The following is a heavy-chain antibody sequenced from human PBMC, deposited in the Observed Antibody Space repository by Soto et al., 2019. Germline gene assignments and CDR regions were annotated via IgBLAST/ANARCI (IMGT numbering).Heavy chain of an antibody. Sequence: QVQLVQSGAEVKKPGASVKVSCKASGYTFTSYGISWVRQAPGQGLEWMGWISAYNGNTNYAQELQGRVTMTTDTSTSTAYMELRSLRSDDTAVYYCASHPRTTVTTMGWFDPWGQGTLVTVSS. CDR2: ISAYNGNT. V-gene: IGHV1-18*01. CDR1: GYTFTSYG. D-gene: IGHD4-17*01. J-gene: IGHJ5*02. CDR3: ASHPRTTVTTMGWFDP.